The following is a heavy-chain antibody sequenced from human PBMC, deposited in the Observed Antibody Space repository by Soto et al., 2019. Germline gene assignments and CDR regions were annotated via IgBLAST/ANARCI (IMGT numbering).Heavy chain of an antibody. D-gene: IGHD3-16*01. CDR2: IIPILGMT. Sequence: SVKVSCKASGGTFSSYTFNWVRQAPGQGLEWMGRIIPILGMTNYAQKFQDRVTISADRSTGTAYMKLSSLRSEDTAVYYCAWYYDSLATWYHIDSRGQGTHVTVSS. J-gene: IGHJ4*02. CDR3: AWYYDSLATWYHIDS. V-gene: IGHV1-69*02. CDR1: GGTFSSYT.